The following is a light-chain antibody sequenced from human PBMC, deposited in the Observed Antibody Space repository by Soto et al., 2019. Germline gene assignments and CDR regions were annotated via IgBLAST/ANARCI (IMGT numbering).Light chain of an antibody. Sequence: QSALTQPASVSGSPGQSITISCTGTSSDVGGHNYVSWYQQHPGKAPKLMIYDVSYRPSGVSNRFSGSKSGNTASLTISGLQAEDEAAYYCSSYTSSSTVVFGGGTKVTVL. CDR2: DVS. V-gene: IGLV2-14*03. CDR3: SSYTSSSTVV. CDR1: SSDVGGHNY. J-gene: IGLJ2*01.